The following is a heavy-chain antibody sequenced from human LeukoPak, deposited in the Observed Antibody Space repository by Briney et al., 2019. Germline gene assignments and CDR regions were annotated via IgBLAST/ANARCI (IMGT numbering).Heavy chain of an antibody. Sequence: SQTLSLTCAISGDSVSSNSATWDWIRQSPSRGLEWLGRTYYRAEWSNDYAASVRSRITIDPDTSKNQFSLQLRSVTPDDTAIYYCTRQHKNGAWRPSDSWGQGTLVTVSS. CDR1: GDSVSSNSAT. CDR3: TRQHKNGAWRPSDS. V-gene: IGHV6-1*01. D-gene: IGHD4-17*01. CDR2: TYYRAEWSN. J-gene: IGHJ4*02.